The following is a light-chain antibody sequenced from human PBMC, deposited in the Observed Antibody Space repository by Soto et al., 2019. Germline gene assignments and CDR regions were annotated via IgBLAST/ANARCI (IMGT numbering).Light chain of an antibody. J-gene: IGKJ4*01. Sequence: IVLTQSPGTLSLSPGEGATLSCRASQSISNLLAWYQQKPGQAPRLLMYGASTRATGFPDRFSGSGSGTDFTLTISRLEPEDFAVYYCQQHANWPLTFGGGTKVDIK. V-gene: IGKV3-20*01. CDR3: QQHANWPLT. CDR1: QSISNL. CDR2: GAS.